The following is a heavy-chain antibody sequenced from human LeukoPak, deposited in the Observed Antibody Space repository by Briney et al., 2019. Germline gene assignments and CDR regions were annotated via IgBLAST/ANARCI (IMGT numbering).Heavy chain of an antibody. CDR1: GFTFSSYW. J-gene: IGHJ4*02. D-gene: IGHD6-19*01. CDR2: INSDGSRT. Sequence: GGSLRLSCAASGFTFSSYWMHWVRQAPGKGLVWVSRINSDGSRTSYADSVKGRFTISRDNAKDTLNLQMNSLRAEDTAVYYCARISSGWYSDYWGQGTLVTVSA. CDR3: ARISSGWYSDY. V-gene: IGHV3-74*01.